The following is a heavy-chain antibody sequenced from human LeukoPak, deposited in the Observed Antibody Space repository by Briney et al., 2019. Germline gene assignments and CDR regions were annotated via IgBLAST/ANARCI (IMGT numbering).Heavy chain of an antibody. CDR2: ISAYNGNT. CDR1: GYTFTSYG. J-gene: IGHJ4*02. Sequence: ASVKVSCKASGYTFTSYGISWVRQAPGQGLEWMGWISAYNGNTNYAQKLQGRVTMTTDTSTSTAYMELRSLRSDDTAVYYCARIYGGDDLYYFDYWGQGTLVTVSS. V-gene: IGHV1-18*01. D-gene: IGHD4-23*01. CDR3: ARIYGGDDLYYFDY.